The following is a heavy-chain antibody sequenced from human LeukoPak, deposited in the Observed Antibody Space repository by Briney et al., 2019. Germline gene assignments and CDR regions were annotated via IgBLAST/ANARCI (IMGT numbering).Heavy chain of an antibody. D-gene: IGHD2-8*01. J-gene: IGHJ5*02. CDR2: ISYSGRA. Sequence: SETLSLTCTVSGDSITDYYWSWIRQPPGKGLEWIGYISYSGRATYNPSVKSRVTISLATSRTQFSLSLTSVTAADTAVYYCARVSAGGVSEWVDNWGQGTLVTVSS. CDR1: GDSITDYY. V-gene: IGHV4-59*01. CDR3: ARVSAGGVSEWVDN.